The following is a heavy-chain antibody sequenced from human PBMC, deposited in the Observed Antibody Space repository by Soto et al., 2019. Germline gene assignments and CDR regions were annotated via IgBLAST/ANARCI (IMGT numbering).Heavy chain of an antibody. CDR1: GGTFSTYT. CDR2: ILPMLDNT. D-gene: IGHD6-13*01. V-gene: IGHV1-69*02. CDR3: TLGSWSAETFDI. J-gene: IGHJ3*02. Sequence: QVQLVQSGAEVKKPGSSVKVSCKASGGTFSTYTIIWVRQAPGQGLEWMGRILPMLDNTNSAQRFQGRVTITADKSTSTAYLELSSLRSEDTAVYYCTLGSWSAETFDIWGRGTMVTVSS.